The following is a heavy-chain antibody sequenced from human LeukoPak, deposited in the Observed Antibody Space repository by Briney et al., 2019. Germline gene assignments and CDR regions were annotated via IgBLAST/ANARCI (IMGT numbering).Heavy chain of an antibody. V-gene: IGHV3-23*01. J-gene: IGHJ4*02. CDR3: AKARESSGWYS. Sequence: GGSLRLSCAVSGLTFSSYAMSWVRQAPGKGLEWVSGISGSGGSTYYADSVKGRFTISRDNSKNTLYLQMNSLRAEDTAVYYCAKARESSGWYSWGQGTLVTVSS. D-gene: IGHD6-19*01. CDR2: ISGSGGST. CDR1: GLTFSSYA.